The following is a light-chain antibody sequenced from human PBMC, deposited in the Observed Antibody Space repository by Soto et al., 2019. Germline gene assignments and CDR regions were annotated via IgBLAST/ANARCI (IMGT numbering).Light chain of an antibody. CDR3: QQYDNLPS. CDR1: QDISNY. Sequence: DLQMTQSPSSLSASVGDRVTITRQASQDISNYLNWYQQKPGKAPKLLIYDASNLETGVPSRFSGSGSGTDFTFTISSLQPEDIATYYCQQYDNLPSFGPGTKVDIK. J-gene: IGKJ3*01. CDR2: DAS. V-gene: IGKV1-33*01.